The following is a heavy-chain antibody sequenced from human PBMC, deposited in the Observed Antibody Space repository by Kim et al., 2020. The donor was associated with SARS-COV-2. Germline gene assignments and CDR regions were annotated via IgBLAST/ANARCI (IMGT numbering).Heavy chain of an antibody. CDR3: ASRAAAGTWYYYYGMDV. V-gene: IGHV1-69*13. J-gene: IGHJ6*02. CDR2: IIPIFGTA. CDR1: GGTFSSYA. D-gene: IGHD6-13*01. Sequence: SVKVSCKASGGTFSSYAISWVRQAPGQGLEWMGGIIPIFGTANYAQKFQGRVTITADESTSTAYMELSSLRSEDTAVYYCASRAAAGTWYYYYGMDVWGQGTTVTVSS.